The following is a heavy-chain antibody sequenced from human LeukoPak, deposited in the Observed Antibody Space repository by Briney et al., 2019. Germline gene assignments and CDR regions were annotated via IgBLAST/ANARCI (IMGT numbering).Heavy chain of an antibody. J-gene: IGHJ6*03. D-gene: IGHD3-22*01. CDR1: GFTFDDYG. V-gene: IGHV3-20*04. Sequence: GGSLRLSCAASGFTFDDYGMSWVRQAPGKGLEWVSGINWNGGSTGYADSVKGRFTISRDNAKNSLYLQMNSLRAEDTALYYCARDRGGYYRAHYYYYYYMDVWGKGTTVTVSS. CDR2: INWNGGST. CDR3: ARDRGGYYRAHYYYYYYMDV.